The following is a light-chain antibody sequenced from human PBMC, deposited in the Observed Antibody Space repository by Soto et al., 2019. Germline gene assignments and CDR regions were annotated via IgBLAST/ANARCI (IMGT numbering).Light chain of an antibody. V-gene: IGKV3-20*01. Sequence: EILLTQSPGTLSLSPGERATLSCRASQSVRNSYLAWYQQKPGQAPRLLIYGASGRATGIPDRFSGSGSGTDFPLTISTLEPEDFAVYYCQQYGSSPYTFGQGTKLEI. CDR2: GAS. CDR1: QSVRNSY. CDR3: QQYGSSPYT. J-gene: IGKJ2*01.